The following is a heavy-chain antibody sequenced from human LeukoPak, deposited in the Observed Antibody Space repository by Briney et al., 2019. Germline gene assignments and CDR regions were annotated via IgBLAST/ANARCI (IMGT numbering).Heavy chain of an antibody. Sequence: GESLKISCKGSGYSFNSYWIGWVRQMPGKGLKWMGIIYPGDSDARYSPSFQGQVTISADKSISTAYLQWSSLKASDTAMYYCARHPIAAGGAYNWFDPWGQGTLVTVSS. D-gene: IGHD6-13*01. J-gene: IGHJ5*02. V-gene: IGHV5-51*01. CDR1: GYSFNSYW. CDR3: ARHPIAAGGAYNWFDP. CDR2: IYPGDSDA.